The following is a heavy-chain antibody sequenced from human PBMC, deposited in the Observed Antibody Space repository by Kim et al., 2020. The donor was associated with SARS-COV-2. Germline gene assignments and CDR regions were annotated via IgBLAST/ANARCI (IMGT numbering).Heavy chain of an antibody. J-gene: IGHJ6*02. V-gene: IGHV1-24*01. CDR3: ATDPHSHYYGMDV. D-gene: IGHD6-13*01. Sequence: YAQKFQGRVTMTEDTSTATAYVELSSLRSEDTAVYYCATDPHSHYYGMDVWGQGTTVTVSS.